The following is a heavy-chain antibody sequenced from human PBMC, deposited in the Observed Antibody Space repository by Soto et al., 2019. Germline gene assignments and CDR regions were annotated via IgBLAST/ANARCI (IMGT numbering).Heavy chain of an antibody. J-gene: IGHJ4*02. V-gene: IGHV1-58*01. CDR1: GFTFTSSA. D-gene: IGHD2-21*02. CDR2: IVVGSGNT. CDR3: AADVRSVTAIPPPDDY. Sequence: SVKVSCKASGFTFTSSAVQWVRQARGQRLEWIGWIVVGSGNTNYAQKFQERVTITRDMSTSTAYMELSSLRSEDTAVYYCAADVRSVTAIPPPDDYWGQGTLVTVSS.